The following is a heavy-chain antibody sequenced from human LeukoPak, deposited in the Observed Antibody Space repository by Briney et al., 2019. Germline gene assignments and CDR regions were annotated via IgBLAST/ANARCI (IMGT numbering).Heavy chain of an antibody. CDR1: GFTFSSYG. J-gene: IGHJ4*02. V-gene: IGHV3-33*08. CDR2: IWYDGSNK. CDR3: ARPTYSGSYYWFDY. Sequence: GGSLRLSCAASGFTFSSYGMHWVRQAPGKGLEWVAVIWYDGSNKYYADSVKGRFTISRGNSKNTLYLQMNSLRAEDTAVYYCARPTYSGSYYWFDYWGQGTLVTVSS. D-gene: IGHD1-26*01.